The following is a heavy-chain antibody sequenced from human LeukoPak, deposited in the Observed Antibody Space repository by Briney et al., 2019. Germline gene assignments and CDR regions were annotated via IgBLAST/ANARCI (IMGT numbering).Heavy chain of an antibody. CDR2: INHSGST. CDR1: GGSISSYY. CDR3: ARGWNLDY. V-gene: IGHV4-34*01. Sequence: SETLSLTCTVSGGSISSYYWSWIRQPPGKGLEWIGEINHSGSTNYNPPLKSRVTISVDTSKNQFSLKLSSVTAADTAVYYCARGWNLDYWGQGTLVTVSS. D-gene: IGHD1-1*01. J-gene: IGHJ4*02.